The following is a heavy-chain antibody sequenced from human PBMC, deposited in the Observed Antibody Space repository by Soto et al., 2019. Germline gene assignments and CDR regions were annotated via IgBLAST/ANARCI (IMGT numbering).Heavy chain of an antibody. CDR3: AREKGGSGSYDPYYHYYGMDV. CDR1: GFTFSNYG. Sequence: QVQLVESGGGVVQPGRSLRLSCVASGFTFSNYGIHWVRQAPGKGLEWVAVIWYDGSNKYYADSVKGRFTISRDNSKNTLYLQMNSLRAEDTAVYYCAREKGGSGSYDPYYHYYGMDVWGQGTTVTVSS. CDR2: IWYDGSNK. V-gene: IGHV3-33*01. J-gene: IGHJ6*02. D-gene: IGHD3-10*01.